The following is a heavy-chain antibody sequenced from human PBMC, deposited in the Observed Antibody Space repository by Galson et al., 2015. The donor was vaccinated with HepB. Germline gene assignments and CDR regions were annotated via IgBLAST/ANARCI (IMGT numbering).Heavy chain of an antibody. J-gene: IGHJ3*02. Sequence: SVKVSCKASGYTFTSYAMHWVRQAPGQRLEWMGWINAGNGNTKYSQKFQGRVTITADKSTSTAYMELSSLRSEDTAVYYCARGVAPPYGSGSYYIGINGAFDIWGQGTMVTASS. CDR1: GYTFTSYA. CDR2: INAGNGNT. V-gene: IGHV1-3*01. CDR3: ARGVAPPYGSGSYYIGINGAFDI. D-gene: IGHD3-10*01.